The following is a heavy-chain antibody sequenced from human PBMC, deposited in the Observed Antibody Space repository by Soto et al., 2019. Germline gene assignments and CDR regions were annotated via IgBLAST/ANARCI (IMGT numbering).Heavy chain of an antibody. CDR2: IIPNFDTP. J-gene: IGHJ6*02. D-gene: IGHD3-10*01. CDR1: GGSCNNYA. Sequence: QVHLVQSGAEVKKPGSSVKVSCKTSGGSCNNYAVSWVRQAPGQGLEWMGGIIPNFDTPNYAQKCQDRLTILADQSTSTVDMELRSLRSNDTAVYYCAVAMVREILIFESSGMHVWGQGTTVIVSS. CDR3: AVAMVREILIFESSGMHV. V-gene: IGHV1-69*01.